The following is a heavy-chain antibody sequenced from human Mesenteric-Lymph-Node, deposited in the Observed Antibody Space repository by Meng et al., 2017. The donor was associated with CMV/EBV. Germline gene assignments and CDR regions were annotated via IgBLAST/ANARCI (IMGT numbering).Heavy chain of an antibody. D-gene: IGHD6-13*01. V-gene: IGHV1-69*04. CDR3: ARSQIAAAGTYYYYAMDV. CDR1: GGTFSNYA. CDR2: VIPLLGTV. J-gene: IGHJ6*02. Sequence: SVKVSCKASGGTFSNYAFTWVRQAPGQGLEWMGRVIPLLGTVTNAQEFQGRVTITADRSTSTASMELNSLRSEDTAVYYCARSQIAAAGTYYYYAMDVWGQGTTVTVSS.